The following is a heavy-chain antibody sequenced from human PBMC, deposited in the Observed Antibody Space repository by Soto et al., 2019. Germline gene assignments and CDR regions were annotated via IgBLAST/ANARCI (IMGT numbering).Heavy chain of an antibody. V-gene: IGHV3-53*01. Sequence: SLRLSCAASGFTVSSNYMSWVRQAPGKGLEWVSVIYSGGSTYYADSVKGRFTISRDNSKNTLYLQMNSLRAEDTAVYYCARGLLWFGELLSNYYYYGMDVWGQGTTVTVSS. D-gene: IGHD3-10*01. CDR3: ARGLLWFGELLSNYYYYGMDV. J-gene: IGHJ6*02. CDR2: IYSGGST. CDR1: GFTVSSNY.